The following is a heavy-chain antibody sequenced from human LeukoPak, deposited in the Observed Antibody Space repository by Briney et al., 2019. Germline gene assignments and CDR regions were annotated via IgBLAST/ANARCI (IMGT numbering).Heavy chain of an antibody. Sequence: AGGSLRLSCAASGFTFSSYAMSWVRQAPGKGLEWVSAISGSGGSTYYADSVKGRFTISRDNSKNTVHLQMNSLRAEDTAVYYCLKDWGTYRAFDYWGQGTLVTVSS. CDR1: GFTFSSYA. CDR3: LKDWGTYRAFDY. D-gene: IGHD3-16*01. J-gene: IGHJ4*02. CDR2: ISGSGGST. V-gene: IGHV3-23*01.